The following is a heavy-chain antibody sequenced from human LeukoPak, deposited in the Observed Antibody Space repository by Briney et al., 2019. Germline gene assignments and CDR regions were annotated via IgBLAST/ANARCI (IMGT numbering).Heavy chain of an antibody. V-gene: IGHV4-34*01. D-gene: IGHD3-22*01. Sequence: PSETLSLTCAVYGGSFSGYCWSWIRQPPGKGLEWIGEINHSGSTNYNPSLKSRVTISVDTSKNQFSLELSSVTAADTAVYYCARGPYYYDSSGYYVDYWGQGTLVTVSS. CDR3: ARGPYYYDSSGYYVDY. CDR1: GGSFSGYC. CDR2: INHSGST. J-gene: IGHJ4*02.